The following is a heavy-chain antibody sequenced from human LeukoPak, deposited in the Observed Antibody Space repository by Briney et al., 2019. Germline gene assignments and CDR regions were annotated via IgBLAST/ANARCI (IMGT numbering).Heavy chain of an antibody. CDR3: GRGPIYKVSSGYNPIDN. Sequence: SQTLSLTCTVSGGSISSGGYYWSWIRQPPGKGLEWIGYIYHSGSTYYNPSLKSRVTISVDRSKNQFSLKLSSVTAADTAVYYWGRGPIYKVSSGYNPIDNWGQGTLGPVSS. D-gene: IGHD3-22*01. J-gene: IGHJ4*02. V-gene: IGHV4-30-2*01. CDR2: IYHSGST. CDR1: GGSISSGGYY.